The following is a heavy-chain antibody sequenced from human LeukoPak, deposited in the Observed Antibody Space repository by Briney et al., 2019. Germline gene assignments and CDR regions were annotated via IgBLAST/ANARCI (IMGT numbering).Heavy chain of an antibody. Sequence: PSETLSLTCAVYGGSFSGYYWGWIRQPPGKGREWIGEINHSVSTNYNPSLKSRVTISVDTSKNQFSLKLSSVTAADTAVYYCARGKRGYSSSWYDYWGQGTLVTVSS. CDR3: ARGKRGYSSSWYDY. V-gene: IGHV4-34*01. J-gene: IGHJ4*02. CDR1: GGSFSGYY. D-gene: IGHD6-13*01. CDR2: INHSVST.